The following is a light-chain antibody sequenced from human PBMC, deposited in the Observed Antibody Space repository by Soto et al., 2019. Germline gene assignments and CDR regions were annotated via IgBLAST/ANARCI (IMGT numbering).Light chain of an antibody. CDR3: QQRYNWPVT. J-gene: IGKJ5*01. Sequence: EIVLTQSPATLSLSPGERATLSCRASQGISGYLAWYQQKPGQAPRLLIYDASNRATGIPVRVSGSGSGTDYTLTITNLEAEDFAIYYCQQRYNWPVTFGQGTRLEIK. V-gene: IGKV3-11*01. CDR2: DAS. CDR1: QGISGY.